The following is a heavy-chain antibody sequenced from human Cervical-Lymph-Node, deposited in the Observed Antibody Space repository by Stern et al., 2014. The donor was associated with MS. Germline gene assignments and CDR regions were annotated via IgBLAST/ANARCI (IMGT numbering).Heavy chain of an antibody. Sequence: EMQLVESGGGLVQPGGSLRLSCAASGFTFSSYWMNWVRQAPGKGLEWVANIKEDGSETYYVASVKGRFTIPRYNAKNSLYLKMNSLRAEDTAVYYCARGSDPWGQGTLVTVSS. J-gene: IGHJ5*02. V-gene: IGHV3-7*01. CDR1: GFTFSSYW. CDR3: ARGSDP. CDR2: IKEDGSET.